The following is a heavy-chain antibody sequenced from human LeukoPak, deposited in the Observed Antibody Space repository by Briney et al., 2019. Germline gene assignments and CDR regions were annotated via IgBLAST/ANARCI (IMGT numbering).Heavy chain of an antibody. D-gene: IGHD1-1*01. Sequence: PSETLSLTCTVSGCSISSSSYYWGWIRQPPGKGLEWIGSIYYSGSTYYNPSLKSRVTISVDTSKNQFSLKLSSVTAADTAVYYCARRSRRGTTGTTYAFDIWGQGTMVTVSS. CDR1: GCSISSSSYY. V-gene: IGHV4-39*07. J-gene: IGHJ3*02. CDR2: IYYSGST. CDR3: ARRSRRGTTGTTYAFDI.